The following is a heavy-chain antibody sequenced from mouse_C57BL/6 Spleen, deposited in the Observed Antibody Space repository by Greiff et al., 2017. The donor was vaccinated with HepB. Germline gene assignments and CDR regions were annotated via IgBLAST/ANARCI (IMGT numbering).Heavy chain of an antibody. CDR2: IHPSDSDT. J-gene: IGHJ1*03. Sequence: QVQLQQPGAELVKPGASVKVSCKASGYTFTSYWMHWEKQRPGQGLEWIGRIHPSDSDTNYNQKFKGKATLTVDKSSSTAYMQLSSLTSEDSAVYYCAIGGITTVVDWYFDVWGTGTTVTVSS. CDR3: AIGGITTVVDWYFDV. CDR1: GYTFTSYW. V-gene: IGHV1-74*01. D-gene: IGHD1-1*01.